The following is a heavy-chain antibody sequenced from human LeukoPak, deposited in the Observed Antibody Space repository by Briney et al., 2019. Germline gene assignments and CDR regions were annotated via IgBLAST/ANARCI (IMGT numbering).Heavy chain of an antibody. Sequence: SETLSLTCNVSGGSISSYYWSWIRQPPGKGLEWIGSIFSSGSTNYNPSLKSRVTISVDTSKNQFSLKVSSVTAADTAVYYCASHWSRQAVVSIDYWGQGTLVTVSS. D-gene: IGHD5-18*01. V-gene: IGHV4-4*09. CDR3: ASHWSRQAVVSIDY. CDR1: GGSISSYY. CDR2: IFSSGST. J-gene: IGHJ4*02.